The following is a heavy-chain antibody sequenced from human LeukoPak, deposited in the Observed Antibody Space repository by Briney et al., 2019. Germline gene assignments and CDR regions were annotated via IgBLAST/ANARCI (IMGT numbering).Heavy chain of an antibody. CDR1: GFTFSNYA. D-gene: IGHD3-10*01. CDR2: ISGSGGST. V-gene: IGHV3-23*01. CDR3: AKDMGRWFGELTYFDY. Sequence: GGSLRLSCAASGFTFSNYAMSWVRQAPGKGLEWVSAISGSGGSTYYADSVKGRFTISRDNSKNTLYLQMNSLRAEDTAVYYCAKDMGRWFGELTYFDYWGQGTLVTVSS. J-gene: IGHJ4*02.